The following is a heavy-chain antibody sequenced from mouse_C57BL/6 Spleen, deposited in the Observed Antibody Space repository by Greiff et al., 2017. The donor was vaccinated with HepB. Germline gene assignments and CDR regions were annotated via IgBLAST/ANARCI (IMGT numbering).Heavy chain of an antibody. CDR1: GYAFSSSW. CDR3: ASLSPSYAMDY. J-gene: IGHJ4*01. Sequence: QVQLQQSGPELVKPGASVKISCKASGYAFSSSWMNWVKQRPGKGLEWIGRIYPGDGDTNYNGKFKGKATLTADKSSSTAYMQLSSLTSEDSAVYFCASLSPSYAMDYWGQGTSVTVSS. V-gene: IGHV1-82*01. CDR2: IYPGDGDT. D-gene: IGHD1-1*01.